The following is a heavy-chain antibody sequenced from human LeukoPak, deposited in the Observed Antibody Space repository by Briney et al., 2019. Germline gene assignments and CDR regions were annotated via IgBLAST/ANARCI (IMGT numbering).Heavy chain of an antibody. D-gene: IGHD3-3*01. V-gene: IGHV1-2*02. CDR3: ARGNFGVENLAIDY. CDR1: GYTFTGYH. CDR2: INPNSGGT. J-gene: IGHJ4*02. Sequence: ASVTVSCKATGYTFTGYHMHALRQPPGQELEWMGFINPNSGGTNYAQKFQGRVTMTRDTSISTAYMELSKMRSDDTAVYYCARGNFGVENLAIDYWGQGTLVTVSS.